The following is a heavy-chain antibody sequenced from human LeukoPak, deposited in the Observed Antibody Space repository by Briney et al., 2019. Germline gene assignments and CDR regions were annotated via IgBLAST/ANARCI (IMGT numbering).Heavy chain of an antibody. CDR3: ARDRVLAARLPLDYYYMDV. D-gene: IGHD6-6*01. CDR1: GGTFSSYA. J-gene: IGHJ6*03. Sequence: ASVKVSCKASGGTFSSYAISWVRQAPGQGLEWMGGIIPIFGTANYAQKFQGRVTITADESTSTAYMELSSLRSDDTAVYYCARDRVLAARLPLDYYYMDVWGKGTTVTVSS. V-gene: IGHV1-69*01. CDR2: IIPIFGTA.